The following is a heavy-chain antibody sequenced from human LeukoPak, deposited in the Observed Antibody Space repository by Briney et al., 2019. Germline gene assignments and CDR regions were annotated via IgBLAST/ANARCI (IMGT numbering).Heavy chain of an antibody. CDR3: ARDTHDYEGSWFDP. CDR2: IYYSGST. V-gene: IGHV4-31*03. CDR1: GGSISSGGYY. J-gene: IGHJ5*02. Sequence: SSQTLSLTCTVSGGSISSGGYYWSWLRQHPGKGLEWIGYIYYSGSTYYNPSLKSRVTISVDTSKNQFSLKLSSVTAADTAVYYYARDTHDYEGSWFDPWGQGTLVTVSS. D-gene: IGHD4-17*01.